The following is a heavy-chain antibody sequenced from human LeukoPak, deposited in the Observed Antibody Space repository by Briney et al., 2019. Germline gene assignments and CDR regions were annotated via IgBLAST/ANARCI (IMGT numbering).Heavy chain of an antibody. CDR2: ISSSSSYI. CDR1: GFTFSSYS. J-gene: IGHJ4*02. CDR3: AREDILEGFYLDY. D-gene: IGHD3-9*01. Sequence: PGGSLRLSCAASGFTFSSYSMNWVRQATGKGLECVSSISSSSSYIYYADSVKGRFTIYRDNAKNSLYLQMNSLRAEETAVYYCAREDILEGFYLDYWGKGTLVTVSS. V-gene: IGHV3-21*01.